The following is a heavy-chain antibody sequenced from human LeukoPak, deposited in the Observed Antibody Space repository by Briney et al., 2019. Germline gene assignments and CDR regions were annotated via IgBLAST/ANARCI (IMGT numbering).Heavy chain of an antibody. CDR2: IKQDGSGK. J-gene: IGHJ4*02. V-gene: IGHV3-7*01. CDR3: ARDLFSCGANQDDY. D-gene: IGHD5-18*01. Sequence: GGSLRLSCAASGFTFSSYWMNWVRQAPGKGLEWVANIKQDGSGKYYVDSVKGRFTISRDNAKKSLYLQMNSLRAEDTAVYYCARDLFSCGANQDDYWGQGTLVTVSS. CDR1: GFTFSSYW.